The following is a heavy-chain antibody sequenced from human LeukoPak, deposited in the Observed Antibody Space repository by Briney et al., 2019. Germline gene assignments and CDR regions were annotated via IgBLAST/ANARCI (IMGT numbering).Heavy chain of an antibody. D-gene: IGHD1-26*01. CDR2: VNPNSGGT. CDR1: GYTFTSYD. CDR3: AREGHDGSYLLDY. V-gene: IGHV1-2*02. Sequence: ASVKVSCKASGYTFTSYDINWVRQAPGQGLEWMGWVNPNSGGTNYAQKFQGRVTMTRDTSISTAYMELSRLRSDDTAVYYCAREGHDGSYLLDYWGQGTLVTVSS. J-gene: IGHJ4*02.